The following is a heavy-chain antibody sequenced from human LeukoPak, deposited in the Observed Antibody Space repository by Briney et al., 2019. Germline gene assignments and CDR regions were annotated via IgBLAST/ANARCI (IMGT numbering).Heavy chain of an antibody. CDR1: GGSISSGDYY. J-gene: IGHJ5*02. Sequence: SETLSLTCTVSGGSISSGDYYWGWIRQPPGKGLEWSGSIYYSGSTYYNPSLKSRVTISVDTSKNQFSLKLSSVTAADTAVYYCALVGATIFHWFDPWGQGTLVTVSS. CDR3: ALVGATIFHWFDP. D-gene: IGHD1-26*01. V-gene: IGHV4-39*01. CDR2: IYYSGST.